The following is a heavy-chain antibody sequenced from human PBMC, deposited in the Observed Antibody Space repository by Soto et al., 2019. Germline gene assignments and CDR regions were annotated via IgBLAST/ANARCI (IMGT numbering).Heavy chain of an antibody. J-gene: IGHJ4*02. CDR1: GFTFSSYA. Sequence: GGSLRLSCAASGFTFSSYAMSWVRQAPGKGLEWVSAISGSGGSTYYADSVKGRFTISRDNSKNTLFLQMNSLRAEDTAVYYCAKEFGATMIVVVIGNFDYWGQGTLVTVSS. CDR3: AKEFGATMIVVVIGNFDY. CDR2: ISGSGGST. D-gene: IGHD3-22*01. V-gene: IGHV3-23*01.